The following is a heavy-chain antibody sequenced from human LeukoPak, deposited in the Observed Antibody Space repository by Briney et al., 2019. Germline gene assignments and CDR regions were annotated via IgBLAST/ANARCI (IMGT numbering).Heavy chain of an antibody. J-gene: IGHJ4*02. CDR1: GFTPSSHS. D-gene: IGHD6-13*01. Sequence: GGSLRLSCAAPGFTPSSHSLMWVSHAPRKGLGWVSSISPDSGYIYYADSVKGRFTVSRDNAENSLFLQMNSLGAEDTAVYYCAPFSAVTHYYFDYWGQGTLVTVSS. V-gene: IGHV3-21*01. CDR2: ISPDSGYI. CDR3: APFSAVTHYYFDY.